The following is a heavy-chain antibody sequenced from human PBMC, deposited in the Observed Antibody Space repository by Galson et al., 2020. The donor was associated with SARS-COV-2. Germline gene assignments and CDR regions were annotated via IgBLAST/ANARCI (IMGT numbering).Heavy chain of an antibody. D-gene: IGHD6-19*01. J-gene: IGHJ4*02. CDR3: ARRYSSGWYSYDDY. V-gene: IGHV2-70*01. CDR2: IDWDDDK. Sequence: SGPTLVKPTQTLTLTCTFSGFSLSTSGMCVSWIRQPPGKALEWLALIDWDDDKYYNTSLKTRLTISKDTSKNQVVLTMTDMDPVDTATYYCARRYSSGWYSYDDYWGQGTLVTVSS. CDR1: GFSLSTSGMC.